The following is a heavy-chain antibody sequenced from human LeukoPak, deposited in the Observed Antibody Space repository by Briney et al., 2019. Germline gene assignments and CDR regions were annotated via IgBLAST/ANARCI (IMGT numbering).Heavy chain of an antibody. Sequence: PGGSLPLSCAASGFTVSNHYMSWVRQAPGKGLEWVSVIYRGGSTYYADSVKGRCTISRDKSKNTVYLQMNSLRAEDTAVYYCAREPAGATTGNDYCGQGALVAVSS. D-gene: IGHD1-26*01. J-gene: IGHJ4*02. V-gene: IGHV3-66*01. CDR2: IYRGGST. CDR1: GFTVSNHY. CDR3: AREPAGATTGNDY.